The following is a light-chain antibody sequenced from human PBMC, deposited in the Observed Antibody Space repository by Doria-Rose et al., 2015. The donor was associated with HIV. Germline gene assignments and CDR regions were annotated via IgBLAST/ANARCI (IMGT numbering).Light chain of an antibody. V-gene: IGLV1-40*01. Sequence: QSVVTQPPSVSGAPLQRVAISCTMSSSNIAAGFDVNWYQQRPGSALKLLIHGNTNRPSVVPDRFSGSKSGTSACLAISGLRAEDEADYYCQSYDSRLSVYVFGTGTKVTVL. CDR3: QSYDSRLSVYV. J-gene: IGLJ1*01. CDR1: SSNIAAGFD. CDR2: GNT.